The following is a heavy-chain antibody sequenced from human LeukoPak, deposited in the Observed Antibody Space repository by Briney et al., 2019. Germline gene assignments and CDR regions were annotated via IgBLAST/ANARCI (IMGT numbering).Heavy chain of an antibody. CDR3: ARDYDSSGYSGFDY. CDR1: GGSISSYY. Sequence: PSETLSLTCTVSGGSISSYYWSWIRQPPGKGLEWIGYIYYSGSTNYNPSLKSRVTISVDTSKNQFSLKLSSVTAADTAVYYCARDYDSSGYSGFDYWGQGTLVTVFS. V-gene: IGHV4-59*01. CDR2: IYYSGST. D-gene: IGHD3-22*01. J-gene: IGHJ4*02.